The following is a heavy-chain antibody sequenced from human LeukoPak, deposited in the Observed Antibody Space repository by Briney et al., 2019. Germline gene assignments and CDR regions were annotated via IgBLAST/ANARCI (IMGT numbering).Heavy chain of an antibody. Sequence: GGSMRLSCAASGFTFSSDSMNWVRQAPGKGLEWVSSISSGTSYIYYADSVKGRFTISRDNAKNSLYLQMNSLRAEDTAVYYCARAGNYYGRHTNWFDPWGQGTLVTVSS. CDR1: GFTFSSDS. D-gene: IGHD3-10*01. J-gene: IGHJ5*02. V-gene: IGHV3-21*01. CDR2: ISSGTSYI. CDR3: ARAGNYYGRHTNWFDP.